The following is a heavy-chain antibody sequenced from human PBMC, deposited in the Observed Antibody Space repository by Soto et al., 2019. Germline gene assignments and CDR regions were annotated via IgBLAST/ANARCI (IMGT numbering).Heavy chain of an antibody. D-gene: IGHD3-10*01. CDR3: ARAGSMVRGVPFDY. Sequence: SVKVSCKASGGTFSSYAIGWVRQAPGQGLEWMGGIIPIFGTANYAQKFQGRVTITADESTSTAYMEPSSLRSEDTAVYYCARAGSMVRGVPFDYWGQGTLVTVSS. V-gene: IGHV1-69*13. J-gene: IGHJ4*02. CDR1: GGTFSSYA. CDR2: IIPIFGTA.